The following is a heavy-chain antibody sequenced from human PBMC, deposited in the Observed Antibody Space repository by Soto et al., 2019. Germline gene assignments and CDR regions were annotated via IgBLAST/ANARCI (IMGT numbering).Heavy chain of an antibody. CDR1: GFTFDDYT. V-gene: IGHV3-43*01. CDR2: ISWDGGST. J-gene: IGHJ1*01. Sequence: EVQLVESGGVVVQPGGSLRLSCAASGFTFDDYTMHWVRQAPGKGLEWVSLISWDGGSTYYADSVKGRFTISRDNSKNSLYLQKNSLRTEDTALYYCAKDSRRGAEYFQHWGQGTLVTVSS. CDR3: AKDSRRGAEYFQH.